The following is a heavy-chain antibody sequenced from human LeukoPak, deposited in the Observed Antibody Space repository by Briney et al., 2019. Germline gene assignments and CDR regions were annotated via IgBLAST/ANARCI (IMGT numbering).Heavy chain of an antibody. CDR3: ARYCSGGSCYSGGAFDI. V-gene: IGHV4-30-2*01. J-gene: IGHJ3*02. D-gene: IGHD2-15*01. CDR2: IYHSGST. Sequence: SQTLSLTCAVSGGSISSGGYSWSWIRQPPGKGLEWIGYIYHSGSTYYNPSLKSRVTISVDRSKSQFSLKLSSVTAADTAVYYCARYCSGGSCYSGGAFDIWGQGTMVTVSS. CDR1: GGSISSGGYS.